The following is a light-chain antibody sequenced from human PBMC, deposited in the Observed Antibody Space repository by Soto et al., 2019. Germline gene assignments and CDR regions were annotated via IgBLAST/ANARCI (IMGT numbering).Light chain of an antibody. CDR2: DAS. CDR3: QQYNNWPPIT. CDR1: QYIGSA. V-gene: IGKV3-15*01. Sequence: EVVLTQSPATLSVSPGDRATLSFRASQYIGSAVAWYHQRSGQAPRLLIFDASIRVPTTPARFSGSVSGTEFTLTISSLQSEDFAVYYCQQYNNWPPITFGQGTRLEIK. J-gene: IGKJ5*01.